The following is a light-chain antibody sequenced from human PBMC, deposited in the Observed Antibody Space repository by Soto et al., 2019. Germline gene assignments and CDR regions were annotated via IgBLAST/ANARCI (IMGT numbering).Light chain of an antibody. CDR2: AVS. CDR1: ETVSED. Sequence: PGQRATLSCRTRETVSEDQLAWYRQKPGQAPRLVIFAVSIRDPGIPDRFSGSGAGTDCTRTISSLQSEDVEVDYCQQYDNWTWTFGQGTKVDIK. J-gene: IGKJ1*01. V-gene: IGKV3D-15*01. CDR3: QQYDNWTWT.